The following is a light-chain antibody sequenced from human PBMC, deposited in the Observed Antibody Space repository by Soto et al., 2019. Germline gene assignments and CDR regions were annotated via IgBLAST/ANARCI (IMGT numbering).Light chain of an antibody. Sequence: AIQMTQSPSSLSASVGDRVTITCRASQGIRNDLGWYQQKPGKAPKLLIYAASSLQSGVPSRFSGSGSGTDFTLTISSLQPEDFATYYCQQSYSTPPFTFGPGTKVDIK. CDR1: QGIRND. J-gene: IGKJ3*01. V-gene: IGKV1-6*01. CDR3: QQSYSTPPFT. CDR2: AAS.